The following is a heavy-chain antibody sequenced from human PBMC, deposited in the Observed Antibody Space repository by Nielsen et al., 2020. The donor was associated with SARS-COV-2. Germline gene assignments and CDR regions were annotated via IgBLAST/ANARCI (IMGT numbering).Heavy chain of an antibody. J-gene: IGHJ4*02. CDR1: GFTFSTYG. CDR2: IWYDGSNK. D-gene: IGHD6-13*01. V-gene: IGHV3-33*03. Sequence: GESLKISCTASGFTFSTYGMHWVRQAPGKGLEWVAVIWYDGSNKYYADSVKGRFTTSRDNAKNSLYLQMNSLRDEDTALYYCAKLAAAAPSDYWGQGTLVTVSS. CDR3: AKLAAAAPSDY.